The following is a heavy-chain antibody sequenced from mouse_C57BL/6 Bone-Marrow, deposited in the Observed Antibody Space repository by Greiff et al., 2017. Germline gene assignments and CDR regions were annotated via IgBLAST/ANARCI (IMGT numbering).Heavy chain of an antibody. CDR3: AREGYRAMDY. CDR2: IDPANGNT. D-gene: IGHD2-14*01. Sequence: VQLQQSVAELVRPGASVKLSCTASGFNIKNTYMPWVKQRPEQGLEWIGRIDPANGNTKYAPKFQGKDTITADTSSNTAYLQLSSLTSEDTAVYYCAREGYRAMDYWGQGTSVTVSS. CDR1: GFNIKNTY. J-gene: IGHJ4*01. V-gene: IGHV14-3*01.